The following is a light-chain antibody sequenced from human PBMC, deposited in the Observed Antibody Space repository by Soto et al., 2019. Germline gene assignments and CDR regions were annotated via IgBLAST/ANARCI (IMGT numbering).Light chain of an antibody. CDR2: KAS. Sequence: DIQMTQSPSTLSASVGDRVTITCRASQSISSWLAWYQQKPGRAPKRLIYKASSLETGGPPRFSGSGSGTEFTLIISSLQPADFASYYCQQYGSSSPWTFGQGTKVEIK. V-gene: IGKV1-5*03. J-gene: IGKJ1*01. CDR3: QQYGSSSPWT. CDR1: QSISSW.